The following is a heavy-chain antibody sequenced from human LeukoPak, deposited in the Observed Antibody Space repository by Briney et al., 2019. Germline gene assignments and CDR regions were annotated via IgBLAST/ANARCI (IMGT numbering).Heavy chain of an antibody. CDR3: ARRSIGSTPKSEKYFQH. D-gene: IGHD6-6*01. CDR1: GGTFSSYA. CDR2: MNPNSGNT. J-gene: IGHJ1*01. V-gene: IGHV1-8*02. Sequence: GASVKVSCKASGGTFSSYAINWVRQATGQGLEWMGWMNPNSGNTGYAQKFQGRVTMTRNTSISTAYMALSSLRSEDTAVYYCARRSIGSTPKSEKYFQHWGQGTLVTVSS.